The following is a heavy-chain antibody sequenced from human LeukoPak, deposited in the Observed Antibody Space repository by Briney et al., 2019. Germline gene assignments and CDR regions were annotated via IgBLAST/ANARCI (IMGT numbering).Heavy chain of an antibody. D-gene: IGHD6-13*01. CDR2: ISYDGGNK. CDR1: GFTFSSYG. CDR3: AKDLRSSSWYLSDYYYYYGMDV. J-gene: IGHJ6*02. V-gene: IGHV3-30*18. Sequence: PGGSLRLSCAASGFTFSSYGMHWVRQAPGKGLEWVAVISYDGGNKYYADSVKGRFTISRDNSKNTLYLQMNSLRAEDTAVYYCAKDLRSSSWYLSDYYYYYGMDVWGQGTTVTVSS.